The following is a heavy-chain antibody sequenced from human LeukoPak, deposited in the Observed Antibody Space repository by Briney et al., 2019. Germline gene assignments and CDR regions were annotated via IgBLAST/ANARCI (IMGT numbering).Heavy chain of an antibody. V-gene: IGHV1-2*06. CDR3: ARVPGTFDL. J-gene: IGHJ3*01. CDR2: INPNSGDT. Sequence: ASVKVSCKASGYTFTDYYMYWVRQASGQGLEWMGRINPNSGDTNYAQKFQGRVTMTRDTSISTAYMELTRLRSDDTAVYYCARVPGTFDLWGQGTMVTVSS. CDR1: GYTFTDYY.